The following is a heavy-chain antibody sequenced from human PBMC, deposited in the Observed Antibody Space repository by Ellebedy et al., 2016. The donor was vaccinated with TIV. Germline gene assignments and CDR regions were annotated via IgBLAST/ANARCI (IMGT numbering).Heavy chain of an antibody. J-gene: IGHJ5*02. CDR3: ARDRCNYDILCGASWFDP. CDR2: ISGSGGST. Sequence: GGSLRLSXAASGFTFSSYAMSWVRQAPGKGLEWVSAISGSGGSTYYADSVKGRFTISRDNSKNTLYLQMNSLRAEDTAVYYCARDRCNYDILCGASWFDPWGQGTLVTVSS. D-gene: IGHD3-9*01. CDR1: GFTFSSYA. V-gene: IGHV3-23*01.